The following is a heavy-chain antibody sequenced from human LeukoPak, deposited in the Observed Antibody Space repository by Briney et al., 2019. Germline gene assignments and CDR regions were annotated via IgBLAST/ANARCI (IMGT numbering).Heavy chain of an antibody. Sequence: PGGSLRLSCAASGFTFSSYWMHWVRQAPGKGLVWVSRINYDGSSTTYADSVKGRFTISRDNAKNTLYLQMNSLRAEDTAVYYCARMYNYGSDDCWGQGTLVTVSS. J-gene: IGHJ4*02. CDR3: ARMYNYGSDDC. CDR2: INYDGSST. CDR1: GFTFSSYW. V-gene: IGHV3-74*01. D-gene: IGHD3-10*01.